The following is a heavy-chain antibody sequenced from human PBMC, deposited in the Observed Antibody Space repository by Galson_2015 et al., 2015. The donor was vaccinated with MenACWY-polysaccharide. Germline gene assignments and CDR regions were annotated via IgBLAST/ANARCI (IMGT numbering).Heavy chain of an antibody. V-gene: IGHV4-39*07. CDR2: IYDSGTT. D-gene: IGHD3-10*01. CDR1: GGSISRTSHY. CDR3: ARDSHYYGSGSFGWFDP. J-gene: IGHJ5*02. Sequence: SETLSLTCTVSGGSISRTSHYWGWVRQPPGKGLEWIGSIYDSGTTYYNPSLKGRVTISVDTSRNQFSLNVTSVTAADTGVYFCARDSHYYGSGSFGWFDPWGQGILVPVSS.